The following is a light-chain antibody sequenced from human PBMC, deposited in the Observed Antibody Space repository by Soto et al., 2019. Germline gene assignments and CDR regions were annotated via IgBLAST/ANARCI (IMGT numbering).Light chain of an antibody. CDR2: DVS. J-gene: IGLJ2*01. Sequence: QSALTQPASVSGSPGQSITISCTGTSSDVGAYNYVSWYQQHTGKAPKLMIYDVSNRPSGVSNRFSGSKSGNAASLTISGLQAEDEADYYCSSYTSSTPVVFGGGTKLTVL. CDR1: SSDVGAYNY. CDR3: SSYTSSTPVV. V-gene: IGLV2-14*01.